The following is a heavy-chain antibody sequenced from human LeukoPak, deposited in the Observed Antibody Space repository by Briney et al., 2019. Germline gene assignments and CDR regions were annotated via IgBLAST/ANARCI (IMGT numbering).Heavy chain of an antibody. V-gene: IGHV3-30*02. D-gene: IGHD3-22*01. CDR2: IRYDGSNK. CDR1: GFTFSSYG. Sequence: GGSLRLSCAASGFTFSSYGMHWVRQAPGKGLEWVAFIRYDGSNKYYADSVKGRFTISRDNSKNTLYLQMNSLRAEDTAVYYCAKGAYYYDSSGYYFDYWGQGTLVTVSS. J-gene: IGHJ4*02. CDR3: AKGAYYYDSSGYYFDY.